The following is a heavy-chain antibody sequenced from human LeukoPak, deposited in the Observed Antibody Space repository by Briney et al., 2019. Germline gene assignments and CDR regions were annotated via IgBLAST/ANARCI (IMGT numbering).Heavy chain of an antibody. CDR1: GGSISSGDYY. CDR2: IYYSGST. D-gene: IGHD3-16*01. V-gene: IGHV4-31*03. Sequence: SQTLSLTCTVSGGSISSGDYYWSWIRQHPGKGLEWIGYIYYSGSTYYNPSLKSRVTISVDTSKNQFSLKLSSVTAADTAVYYCARDGGWGDYFDYWGQGTLVTVSS. J-gene: IGHJ4*02. CDR3: ARDGGWGDYFDY.